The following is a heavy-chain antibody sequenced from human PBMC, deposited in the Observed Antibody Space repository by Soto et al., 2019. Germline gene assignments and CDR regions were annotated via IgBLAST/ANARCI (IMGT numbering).Heavy chain of an antibody. V-gene: IGHV2-5*01. CDR1: GFPLSSSGAG. D-gene: IGHD4-17*01. CDR3: SHLDLRGLSDYTLAWDV. Sequence: QVTVKESGPTLAKPTQTLTLTCSFTGFPLSSSGAGVGWFRQSPGKALEWLALIYWNDEIRYSPSLASRLTSTKESSKDLVVLLLTTLGPVETATYYCSHLDLRGLSDYTLAWDVWGQGTTVTVSS. J-gene: IGHJ6*02. CDR2: IYWNDEI.